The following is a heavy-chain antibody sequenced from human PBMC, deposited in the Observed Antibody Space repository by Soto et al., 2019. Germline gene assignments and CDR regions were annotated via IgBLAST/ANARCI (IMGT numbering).Heavy chain of an antibody. V-gene: IGHV3-30*03. J-gene: IGHJ5*02. CDR1: GFTFSSYG. Sequence: QVQLVESGGGVVQPGRSLRLSCAASGFTFSSYGMHWVRQAPGKGLEWVAVISYDGSNKYYADSVKGRFTISRDNSKNTLYLQMNSLRAEDTAVYYCATDLFDPWGQGTLVTVSS. CDR3: ATDLFDP. CDR2: ISYDGSNK.